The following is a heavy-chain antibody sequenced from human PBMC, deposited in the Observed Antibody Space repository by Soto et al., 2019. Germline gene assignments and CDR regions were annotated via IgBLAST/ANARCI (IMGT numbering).Heavy chain of an antibody. CDR2: IYYSGST. D-gene: IGHD3-10*01. V-gene: IGHV4-31*03. CDR1: GGSISSGCYY. CDR3: ARDSPMVRGVIIPCMDV. J-gene: IGHJ6*02. Sequence: QVQLQESGPGLVKPSQTLSLTCTVSGGSISSGCYYWSWIRQHPGKGLEWIGYIYYSGSTYYNPSLKSRVTISVDTSKNQFSLKLSSVTAADTAVYYCARDSPMVRGVIIPCMDVWGQGTTVTVSS.